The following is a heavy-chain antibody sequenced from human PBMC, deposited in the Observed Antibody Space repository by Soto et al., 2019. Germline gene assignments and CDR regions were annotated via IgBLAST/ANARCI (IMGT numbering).Heavy chain of an antibody. J-gene: IGHJ2*01. V-gene: IGHV4-59*01. Sequence: QVQLQESGPGLVKPSETLSLTCTVSGASISRYYWSWIRQPPGKGLEWIGYFYYSGSTNYNPSLKSRVTISVDTSKNQFSLKLSSMTAADTAVYYCARGRGGYFDLWGRGTLVTVSS. CDR2: FYYSGST. CDR1: GASISRYY. CDR3: ARGRGGYFDL.